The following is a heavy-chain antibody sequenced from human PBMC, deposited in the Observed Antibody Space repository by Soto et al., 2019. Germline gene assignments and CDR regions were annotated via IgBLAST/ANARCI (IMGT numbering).Heavy chain of an antibody. CDR2: IYYSGSA. Sequence: SETLSLTCTVSGGSISTYCWSWIRQPPGKGLEWIGYIYYSGSATYNPSLKSRVTISVDTSKNQFSLRLSSVTAADTAVYYCARDTNYYGAGTPVWGQGAPVTVSS. CDR3: ARDTNYYGAGTPV. J-gene: IGHJ4*02. D-gene: IGHD3-10*01. V-gene: IGHV4-59*01. CDR1: GGSISTYC.